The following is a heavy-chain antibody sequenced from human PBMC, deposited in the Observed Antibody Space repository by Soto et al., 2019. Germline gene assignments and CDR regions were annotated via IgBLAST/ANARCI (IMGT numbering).Heavy chain of an antibody. CDR1: GFTFSSYG. CDR2: IWYDGSNK. CDR3: ARDLIVGATAAYYYGMDV. V-gene: IGHV3-33*01. D-gene: IGHD1-26*01. J-gene: IGHJ6*02. Sequence: LRLSCAASGFTFSSYGMHWVRQAPGKGLEWVAVIWYDGSNKYYADSVKGRFTISRDNSKNTLYLQMNSLRAEDTAVYYCARDLIVGATAAYYYGMDVWGQGTTVTVSS.